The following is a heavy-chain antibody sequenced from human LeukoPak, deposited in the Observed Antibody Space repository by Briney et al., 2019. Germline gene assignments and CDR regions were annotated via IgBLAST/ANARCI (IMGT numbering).Heavy chain of an antibody. CDR2: ISYDGSNK. D-gene: IGHD1-14*01. V-gene: IGHV3-30*03. J-gene: IGHJ4*02. CDR3: GTDVGMVGEGIITYSFGN. CDR1: GASFSSYY. Sequence: GGSLRLSCAASGASFSSYYMRWVRQAPGKGLEWVAVISYDGSNKYYADSVKGRFTISRDNSKNTLYLQMNSLRAEDTAVYYCGTDVGMVGEGIITYSFGNWGQGNLVTVSS.